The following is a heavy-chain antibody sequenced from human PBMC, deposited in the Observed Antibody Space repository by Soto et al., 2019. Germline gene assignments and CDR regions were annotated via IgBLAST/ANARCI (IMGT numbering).Heavy chain of an antibody. Sequence: LRLSCAASGFTFSSYAMHWVRQAPGKGLEWVAVISYDGSNKYYADSVKGRFTISRDNSKNTLYLQMNSLRAEDTAVYYCARDSLGGVAATQGFDYWGQGTLVTVSS. D-gene: IGHD2-15*01. CDR3: ARDSLGGVAATQGFDY. J-gene: IGHJ4*02. V-gene: IGHV3-30-3*01. CDR1: GFTFSSYA. CDR2: ISYDGSNK.